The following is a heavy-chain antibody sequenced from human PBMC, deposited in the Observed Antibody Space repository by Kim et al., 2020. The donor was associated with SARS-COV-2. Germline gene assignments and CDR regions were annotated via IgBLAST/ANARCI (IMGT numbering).Heavy chain of an antibody. J-gene: IGHJ6*02. V-gene: IGHV4-4*02. Sequence: KSRVTISVDKSKNQFSLRLSSVTAADTAVYYCARDSDSSWGSSYYGMDVWGQGTTVTVSS. CDR3: ARDSDSSWGSSYYGMDV. D-gene: IGHD6-13*01.